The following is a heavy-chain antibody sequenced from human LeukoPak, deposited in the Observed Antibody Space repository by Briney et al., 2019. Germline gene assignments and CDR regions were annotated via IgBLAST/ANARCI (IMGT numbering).Heavy chain of an antibody. CDR2: IYYSGST. Sequence: SETLSLTCTVSGGSISSSSYYWGWIRQPPGKGLEWIGSIYYSGSTYYNPSLKSRVTISVDTSKNQFSLKLSSVAAADTAVYYCARHQPYYGSGSYPDYWGQGTLVTVSS. J-gene: IGHJ4*02. V-gene: IGHV4-39*01. CDR3: ARHQPYYGSGSYPDY. D-gene: IGHD3-10*01. CDR1: GGSISSSSYY.